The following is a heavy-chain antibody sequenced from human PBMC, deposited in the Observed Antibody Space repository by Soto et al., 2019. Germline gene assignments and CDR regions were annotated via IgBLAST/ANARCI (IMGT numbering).Heavy chain of an antibody. J-gene: IGHJ6*02. V-gene: IGHV5-51*01. CDR3: ARHYSSSSVGYYYGMDV. Sequence: PGESLKISCKGSGYSFTSYWIGWVRQMPGKGLEWMGIIYPGDSDTRYSPSFQGQVTISADKSISTAYLQWSSLKASDTAMYYCARHYSSSSVGYYYGMDVWDQGTTVTVSS. CDR1: GYSFTSYW. CDR2: IYPGDSDT. D-gene: IGHD6-6*01.